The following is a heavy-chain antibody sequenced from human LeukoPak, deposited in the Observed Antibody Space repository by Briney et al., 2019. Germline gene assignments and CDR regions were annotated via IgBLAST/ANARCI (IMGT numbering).Heavy chain of an antibody. CDR1: GFTFSSYA. J-gene: IGHJ6*02. CDR2: ISYDGSNK. CDR3: ARGGIVGPTSHFYYGMDV. V-gene: IGHV3-30-3*01. Sequence: GGSLRLSCAASGFTFSSYAMHWVRQAPGEGLEWVAVISYDGSNKYYADSVKGRFTISRDNSKNTLYLQMNSLRAEDTAVYYCARGGIVGPTSHFYYGMDVWGQGTTVTVSS. D-gene: IGHD1-26*01.